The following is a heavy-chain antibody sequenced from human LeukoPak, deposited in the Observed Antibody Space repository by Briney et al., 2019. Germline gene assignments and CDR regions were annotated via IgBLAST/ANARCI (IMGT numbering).Heavy chain of an antibody. D-gene: IGHD4-11*01. CDR3: ARGGRALGRYSNYLYNWFDP. Sequence: WETLSLTCAVYGGSFSRYYWSWSRQPPGKGLEGIGDINHRGSTNYKPPLKSRVTISVDTSKNQFSLKLSSVTAADTAVYYCARGGRALGRYSNYLYNWFDPWGQGTLVTVSS. V-gene: IGHV4-34*01. CDR1: GGSFSRYY. CDR2: INHRGST. J-gene: IGHJ5*02.